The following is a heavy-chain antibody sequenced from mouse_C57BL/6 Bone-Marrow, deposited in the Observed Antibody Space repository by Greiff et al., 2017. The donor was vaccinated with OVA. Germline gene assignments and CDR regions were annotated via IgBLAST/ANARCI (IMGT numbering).Heavy chain of an antibody. CDR3: ARDGDGYPWFAY. CDR1: WVSFTSFA. J-gene: IGHJ3*01. CDR2: IWTGGGT. V-gene: IGHV2-9-1*01. D-gene: IGHD2-3*01. Sequence: VPRVESGPGLVGPSQSLSLTCTVSWVSFTSFALSCGCPPPGKGLEWLGVIWTGGGTNYNSALKSRLSISKDNSKSQVFLKMNSLQTDDTARYYCARDGDGYPWFAYWGQGTLVTVSA.